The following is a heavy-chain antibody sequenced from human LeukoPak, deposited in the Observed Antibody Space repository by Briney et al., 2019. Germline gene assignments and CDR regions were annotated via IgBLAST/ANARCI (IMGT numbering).Heavy chain of an antibody. D-gene: IGHD3-16*01. J-gene: IGHJ4*02. CDR2: IKSKTEGGTT. Sequence: GGSLRVSCAGSGFTFSNAWMNWVRQAPGKGLEWVGRIKSKTEGGTTDYAAPVEGRFTISRDDSKNTLYLQMNSLKTEDTAVYYCTTGLTLGYWGQGTLVTVSS. CDR3: TTGLTLGY. V-gene: IGHV3-15*01. CDR1: GFTFSNAW.